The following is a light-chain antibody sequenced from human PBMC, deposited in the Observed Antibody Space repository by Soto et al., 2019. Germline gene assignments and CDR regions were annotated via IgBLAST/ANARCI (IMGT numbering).Light chain of an antibody. CDR1: QSVSSSY. Sequence: VLTQSPGTLSLSPGEGATLSCRASQSVSSSYLAWYQLKPGQAPRLLIYGASSRATGIPDRFSGSGSGTDFTLTITGLEPEDVAVYYCKQYGSSPFTFGPGTKVDIK. CDR3: KQYGSSPFT. CDR2: GAS. V-gene: IGKV3-20*01. J-gene: IGKJ3*01.